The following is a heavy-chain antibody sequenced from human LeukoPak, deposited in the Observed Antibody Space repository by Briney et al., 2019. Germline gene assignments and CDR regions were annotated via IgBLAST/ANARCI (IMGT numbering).Heavy chain of an antibody. V-gene: IGHV3-74*01. CDR1: GFTFSNYW. CDR2: INSDGSST. D-gene: IGHD2-15*01. Sequence: GGSLRLSCAASGFTFSNYWMHWVRQAPGKGLVWVSRINSDGSSTTYADSVKGRFTISRDNAKNTLYLQMNSLRVEDTAIYYCARGGSCSGGNCKYTRKGIDYWGQGTLVTVSS. CDR3: ARGGSCSGGNCKYTRKGIDY. J-gene: IGHJ4*02.